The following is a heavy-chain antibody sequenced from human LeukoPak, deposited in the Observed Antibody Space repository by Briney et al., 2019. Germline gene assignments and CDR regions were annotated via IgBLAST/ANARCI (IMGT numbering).Heavy chain of an antibody. Sequence: PGGSLRLSCAASGFTFSREWMNWVRQAPGKGLEWVANIRQDGSEKYYVDSVKGRFTISRDNAKNSLYLQMNSLRAEDTAVYCCVRGPHFDNWGQGTLVTVSS. CDR3: VRGPHFDN. CDR1: GFTFSREW. J-gene: IGHJ4*02. CDR2: IRQDGSEK. V-gene: IGHV3-7*04.